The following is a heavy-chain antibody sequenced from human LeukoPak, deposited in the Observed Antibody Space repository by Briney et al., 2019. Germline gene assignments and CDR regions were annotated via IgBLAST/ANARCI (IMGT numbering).Heavy chain of an antibody. Sequence: PGGSLGLSCAASGFTFSSYWMHWVRQAPGKGLVWVSRISSDGSTTSYADSVKGRFTISRDNAKNSLYLQMNSLRAEDTAVYYCATHHSHTNWYFDLWGRGTLVTVSS. CDR3: ATHHSHTNWYFDL. CDR1: GFTFSSYW. D-gene: IGHD1-14*01. J-gene: IGHJ2*01. CDR2: ISSDGSTT. V-gene: IGHV3-74*01.